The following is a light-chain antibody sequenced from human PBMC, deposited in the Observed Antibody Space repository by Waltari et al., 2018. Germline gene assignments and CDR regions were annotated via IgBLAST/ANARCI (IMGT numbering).Light chain of an antibody. Sequence: DIQMTQSPSSVSASVGDTVTITCRASQDINNWLAWFQQKPGKTPKLLISAASSLRSGVPSRFSGSGFGTDFSLTITSLQPEDFATYYCQQSYTTAYTFGQGTKLEIK. V-gene: IGKV1-12*01. CDR2: AAS. CDR1: QDINNW. CDR3: QQSYTTAYT. J-gene: IGKJ2*01.